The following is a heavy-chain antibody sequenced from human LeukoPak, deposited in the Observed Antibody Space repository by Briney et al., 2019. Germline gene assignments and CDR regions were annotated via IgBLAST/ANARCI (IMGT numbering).Heavy chain of an antibody. CDR3: ARVPKISYYGSENWFDP. Sequence: GGSLRLSCAASGFTFSSYWMHWVRQAPGKGLVWVSRINSDGSSTSYADSVKGRFTISRDNAKNTLYLQMNSLRAEDTAVYYCARVPKISYYGSENWFDPWGQGTLVTVSS. J-gene: IGHJ5*02. D-gene: IGHD3-10*01. CDR1: GFTFSSYW. CDR2: INSDGSST. V-gene: IGHV3-74*01.